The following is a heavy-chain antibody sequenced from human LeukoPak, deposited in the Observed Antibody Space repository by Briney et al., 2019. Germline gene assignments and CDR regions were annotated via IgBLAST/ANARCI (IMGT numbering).Heavy chain of an antibody. CDR1: GFTFSSYE. J-gene: IGHJ4*02. D-gene: IGHD6-19*01. CDR3: ARAVAGTGGEFFDY. V-gene: IGHV3-48*03. Sequence: PGGSLRLSCAASGFTFSSYEMNWVRQAPGKGLEWVSYISSSGTTIYYADSVKGRFTISRDNAKNSLYLQMNSLRAEDTAVYYCARAVAGTGGEFFDYWGQGTLVTVSS. CDR2: ISSSGTTI.